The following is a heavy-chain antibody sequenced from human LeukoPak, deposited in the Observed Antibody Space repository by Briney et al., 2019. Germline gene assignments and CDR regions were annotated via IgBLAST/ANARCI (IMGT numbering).Heavy chain of an antibody. CDR1: GFTFSSYA. J-gene: IGHJ4*02. CDR2: ISGSGGST. V-gene: IGHV3-23*01. D-gene: IGHD5-24*01. CDR3: ARVSRWLQFNGDY. Sequence: GASLRLSCAASGFTFSSYAMSWVRQAPGKGLEWVSAISGSGGSTYYADSVKGRFTISRDNSKNTLYLQMNSLRAEDTAVYYCARVSRWLQFNGDYWGQGTLVTVSS.